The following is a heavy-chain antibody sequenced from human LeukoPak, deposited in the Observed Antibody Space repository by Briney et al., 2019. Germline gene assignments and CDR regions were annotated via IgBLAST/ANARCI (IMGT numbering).Heavy chain of an antibody. V-gene: IGHV3-21*01. Sequence: GGSLRLSCAASGFTFSSYSMNWVRQAPGKGLEWVSSISSSSSYIYYADSVKGRFTISRDNAKNSLYLQMNSLRAEDTAVYYCARGSGNYGDFDYWGQGTLVTVSS. CDR2: ISSSSSYI. CDR3: ARGSGNYGDFDY. D-gene: IGHD1-26*01. CDR1: GFTFSSYS. J-gene: IGHJ4*02.